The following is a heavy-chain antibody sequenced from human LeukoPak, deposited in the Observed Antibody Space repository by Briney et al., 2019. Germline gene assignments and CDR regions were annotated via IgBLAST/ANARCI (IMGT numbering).Heavy chain of an antibody. J-gene: IGHJ3*02. CDR2: IHYSGST. CDR3: ARSMTAYGLGI. D-gene: IGHD2-21*02. V-gene: IGHV4-59*01. Sequence: PSETLSLTCTVSGGSISGDYWSWIRQPPGKGLEWIGYIHYSGSTNCNPSLKSRVTISVDTSKNQFSLKVTSVTAADTAVYYCARSMTAYGLGIWGQGTRVIVSS. CDR1: GGSISGDY.